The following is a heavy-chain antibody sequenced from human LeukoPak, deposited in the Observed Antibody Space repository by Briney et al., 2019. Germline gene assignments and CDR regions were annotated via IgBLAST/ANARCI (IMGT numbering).Heavy chain of an antibody. CDR2: IIPIFGTA. J-gene: IGHJ4*02. V-gene: IGHV1-69*01. D-gene: IGHD3-22*01. CDR3: ASVDYYDSSGYDRFDY. CDR1: GGTFSSYA. Sequence: SVKVSCKASGGTFSSYAISWVRQAPGQRLEWMGGIIPIFGTANYAQKFQGRVTITADESTSTAYMELSSLRSEDTAVYYCASVDYYDSSGYDRFDYWGQGTLVTVSS.